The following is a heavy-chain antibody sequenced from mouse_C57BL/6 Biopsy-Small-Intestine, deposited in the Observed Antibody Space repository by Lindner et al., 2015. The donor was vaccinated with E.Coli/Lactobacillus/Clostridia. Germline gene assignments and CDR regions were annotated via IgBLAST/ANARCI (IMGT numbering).Heavy chain of an antibody. CDR1: GFSFTGYY. CDR3: ARNSNYGGYAMDY. V-gene: IGHV1-42*01. CDR2: INPNTGGT. Sequence: VQLQESGPELVKPGASVKISCKASGFSFTGYYMNWVKQSPEKGLEWIGEINPNTGGTTYNQKFKAKATLTVDKSSSTAYMQLKSLTSEDSAVYYCARNSNYGGYAMDYWGQGTSVTVSS. J-gene: IGHJ4*01. D-gene: IGHD2-5*01.